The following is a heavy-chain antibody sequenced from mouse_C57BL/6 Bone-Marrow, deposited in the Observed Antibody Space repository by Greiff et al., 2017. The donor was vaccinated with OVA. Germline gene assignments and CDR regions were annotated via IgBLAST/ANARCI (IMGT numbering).Heavy chain of an antibody. J-gene: IGHJ1*03. CDR2: IDPSDSYT. Sequence: QVQLQQPGAELVMPGASVKLSCKASGYTFTSYWMHWVKQRPGQGLEWIGEIDPSDSYTNYNQKFTGKSTLTVDKSYSTAYMQLSSLTSEDSAVYYCARSFLYYGSSSRYFDVWGTGTTVTVSS. V-gene: IGHV1-69*01. CDR3: ARSFLYYGSSSRYFDV. CDR1: GYTFTSYW. D-gene: IGHD1-1*01.